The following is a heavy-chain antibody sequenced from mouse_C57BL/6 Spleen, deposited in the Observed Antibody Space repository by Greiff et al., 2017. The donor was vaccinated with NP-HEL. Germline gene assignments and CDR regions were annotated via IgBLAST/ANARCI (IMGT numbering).Heavy chain of an antibody. D-gene: IGHD2-2*01. CDR3: ARWGYDDGYFDV. V-gene: IGHV1-55*01. CDR2: IYPGSGST. CDR1: GYTFTSYW. Sequence: VQLQQSGAELVKPGASVKMSCKASGYTFTSYWITWVKQRPGQGLEWIGDIYPGSGSTNYNEKFKSKATLTVDTASSTAYMQRSSLTSEDSAVYYCARWGYDDGYFDVWGTGTTVAVSS. J-gene: IGHJ1*03.